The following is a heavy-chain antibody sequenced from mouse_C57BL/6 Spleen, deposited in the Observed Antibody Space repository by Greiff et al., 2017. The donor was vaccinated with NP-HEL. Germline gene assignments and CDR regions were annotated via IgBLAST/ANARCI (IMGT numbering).Heavy chain of an antibody. CDR2: IYPSSGNT. CDR1: GYTFTSYG. Sequence: QVQLQQSGAELARPGASVKLSCKASGYTFTSYGISWVKQRTGQGLEWIGEIYPSSGNTYYNEKFKGKATLTADKSSSTAYMELRSLTSEDSAVYFGARDGLGSSCGYFDYWGQGTTLTVSS. D-gene: IGHD6-1*01. J-gene: IGHJ2*01. V-gene: IGHV1-81*01. CDR3: ARDGLGSSCGYFDY.